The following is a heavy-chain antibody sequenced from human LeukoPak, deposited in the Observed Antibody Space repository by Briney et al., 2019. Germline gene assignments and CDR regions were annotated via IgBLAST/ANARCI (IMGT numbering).Heavy chain of an antibody. J-gene: IGHJ3*02. V-gene: IGHV1-2*02. Sequence: ASVTVSCKTSGYTFSYYYLHWVRQAPGQGLEWMGWINPSSGGTKYVQKFQGRVTMTRDTSISTGYMELSRLRSDDTAVYYCARPIRGSYVEDAFDMWGQGTMVTVSA. CDR2: INPSSGGT. D-gene: IGHD1-26*01. CDR3: ARPIRGSYVEDAFDM. CDR1: GYTFSYYY.